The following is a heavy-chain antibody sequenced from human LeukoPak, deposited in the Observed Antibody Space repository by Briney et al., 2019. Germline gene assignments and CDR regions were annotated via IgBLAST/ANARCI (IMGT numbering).Heavy chain of an antibody. J-gene: IGHJ4*02. CDR1: GFPFSIYE. Sequence: GGSLRLSCAVSGFPFSIYEMNWVRQAPGKGLDWVSNIGSSGTTRYYADSVKGRFSISRDNAKNSLYLQMNSLRVEDTGVYYCALLAVASDFDYWGQGALVTVSS. CDR2: IGSSGTTR. V-gene: IGHV3-48*03. CDR3: ALLAVASDFDY. D-gene: IGHD6-19*01.